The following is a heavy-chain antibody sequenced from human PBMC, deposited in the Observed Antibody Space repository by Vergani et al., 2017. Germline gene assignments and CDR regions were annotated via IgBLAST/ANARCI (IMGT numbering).Heavy chain of an antibody. V-gene: IGHV3-15*01. CDR1: GFTFSNTW. CDR2: IKRNTDGGTT. Sequence: EVQLVESGGGLVEPGGSLRLSCAASGFTFSNTWMRWVRQAPGKGLEWVGRIKRNTDGGTTDYAAPVKGRFTISRDDSKNTLYLGMNSLKTEDTAIYYCITSVVVVATGRWDYWGQGTLVTVSS. D-gene: IGHD1-26*01. J-gene: IGHJ4*02. CDR3: ITSVVVVATGRWDY.